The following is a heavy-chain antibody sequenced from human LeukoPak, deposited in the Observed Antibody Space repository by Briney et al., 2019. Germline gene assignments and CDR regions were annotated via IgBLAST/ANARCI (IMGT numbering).Heavy chain of an antibody. CDR1: RFPFSIYE. J-gene: IGHJ4*02. V-gene: IGHV3-48*03. CDR3: ALLTVASDFDY. Sequence: SGGSLRLSCAVSRFPFSIYEMSWVRQAPGKGLEWAANIHSSGTVKYYSDSVMGRFSISRDNAKSSLYLQMNSLRVEDTAVYYCALLTVASDFDYWGQGALVTVSS. D-gene: IGHD5-12*01. CDR2: IHSSGTVK.